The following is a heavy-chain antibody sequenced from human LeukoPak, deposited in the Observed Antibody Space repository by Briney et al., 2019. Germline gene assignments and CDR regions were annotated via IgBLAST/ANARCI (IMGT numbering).Heavy chain of an antibody. CDR1: GGSFSGYY. Sequence: PSETLSLTCAVYGGSFSGYYWSWIRRPPGKGLEWIGEINHSGSTNYNPSLKSRVTISVDTSKNQFSLKLSSVTAADTAVYYCASGSSESYHFDYWGQGTLVTVSS. J-gene: IGHJ4*02. CDR2: INHSGST. D-gene: IGHD1-26*01. V-gene: IGHV4-34*01. CDR3: ASGSSESYHFDY.